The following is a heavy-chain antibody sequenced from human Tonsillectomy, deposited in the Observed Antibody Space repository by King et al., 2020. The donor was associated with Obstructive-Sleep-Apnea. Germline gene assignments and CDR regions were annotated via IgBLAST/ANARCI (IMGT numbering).Heavy chain of an antibody. V-gene: IGHV4-30-4*01. CDR1: GGSISSGDYF. Sequence: VQLQESGPGLVKPSQTLSLTCTVSGGSISSGDYFWSWIRQPPGQGLEWIGYIYYSGTTYYNPSLKSRVTISVDTSKNQFSLKLSSVTAADTAVYYCARFRGYYYYYGMDVWGQGTTVTVSS. CDR3: ARFRGYYYYYGMDV. J-gene: IGHJ6*02. CDR2: IYYSGTT.